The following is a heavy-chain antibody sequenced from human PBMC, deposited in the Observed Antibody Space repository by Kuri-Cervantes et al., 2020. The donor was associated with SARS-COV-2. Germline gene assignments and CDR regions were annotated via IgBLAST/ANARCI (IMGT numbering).Heavy chain of an antibody. J-gene: IGHJ4*02. CDR2: IYHSGST. V-gene: IGHV4-38-2*01. Sequence: SETLSLTCAVSPYSISSGYYWGWIRQPPGKGLEWIGSIYHSGSTYYNPSLKSRVTISIDTSKNQVSLRLTSATAADTAVYYCGRVSWLQLWHRYSDSWGQGTLVTVSS. CDR3: GRVSWLQLWHRYSDS. CDR1: PYSISSGYY. D-gene: IGHD5-24*01.